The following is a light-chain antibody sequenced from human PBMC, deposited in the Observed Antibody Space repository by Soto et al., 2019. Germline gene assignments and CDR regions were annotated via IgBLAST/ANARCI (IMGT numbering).Light chain of an antibody. CDR2: GTS. J-gene: IGKJ1*01. Sequence: EIVLTQSPGTLSLSPGERATLSCRASQRVSSSYLAWYQQKPGQAPTLLIYGTSSRATAIPDRFSGSGSGTDFTLTISRMEPEDFAVYYCQQYGSSSWTFGQGTKVEIK. CDR1: QRVSSSY. V-gene: IGKV3-20*01. CDR3: QQYGSSSWT.